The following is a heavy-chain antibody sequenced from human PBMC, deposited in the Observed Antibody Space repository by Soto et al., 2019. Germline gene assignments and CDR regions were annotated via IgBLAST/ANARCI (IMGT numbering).Heavy chain of an antibody. CDR2: INAGNGDT. CDR3: ARGGAGYYFDY. J-gene: IGHJ4*02. CDR1: GYTFINYA. Sequence: ASLKVSCKASGYTFINYAIHWVRQAPGQRLEWMGWINAGNGDTKYSQKFQGRVTITRDTSANTAYMELSGLRSEGTAVYYCARGGAGYYFDYWGQGTLVTSPQ. D-gene: IGHD2-15*01. V-gene: IGHV1-3*01.